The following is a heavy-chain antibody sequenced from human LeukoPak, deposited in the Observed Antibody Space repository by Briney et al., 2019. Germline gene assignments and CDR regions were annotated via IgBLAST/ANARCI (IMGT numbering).Heavy chain of an antibody. CDR2: IYYSGST. J-gene: IGHJ5*02. CDR1: GGSISSFY. Sequence: SPSETLSLTCTVSGGSISSFYWSWIRQPPGKGLEWIGYIYYSGSTNYNPSLKSRVTISVDTSKNQFSLKLSSVTAADTAVYYCARRGGFGNHNWFDPWGQGTLVTVSS. CDR3: ARRGGFGNHNWFDP. V-gene: IGHV4-59*01. D-gene: IGHD3-10*01.